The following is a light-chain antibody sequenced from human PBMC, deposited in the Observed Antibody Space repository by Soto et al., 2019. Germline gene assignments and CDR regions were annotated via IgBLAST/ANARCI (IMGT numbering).Light chain of an antibody. CDR1: SSDVGIFDY. CDR3: SSYTISTTLV. CDR2: EVN. Sequence: QSVLTQPASVSGSPGQSITISCTGTSSDVGIFDYVSWYQHHPGKAPKLMIYEVNNRPSGVSNRFSGSKSGNTASLTISGLQAEDEADYYCSSYTISTTLVFGGGTK. V-gene: IGLV2-14*01. J-gene: IGLJ3*02.